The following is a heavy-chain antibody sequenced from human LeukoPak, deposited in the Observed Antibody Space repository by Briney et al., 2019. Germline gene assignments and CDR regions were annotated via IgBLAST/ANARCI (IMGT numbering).Heavy chain of an antibody. CDR1: GGSIRSSSYY. CDR3: ASQRGQYESNGYYYENFHH. J-gene: IGHJ1*01. CDR2: IYHSGNT. Sequence: SETLSLTCNVSGGSIRSSSYYWGWIRQPPGKGLEWIGSIYHSGNTYYNPSLKSRVTISVDTSKNQFSLKLSSVTAADAAVYFCASQRGQYESNGYYYENFHHWGQGTLVTVSS. V-gene: IGHV4-39*01. D-gene: IGHD3-22*01.